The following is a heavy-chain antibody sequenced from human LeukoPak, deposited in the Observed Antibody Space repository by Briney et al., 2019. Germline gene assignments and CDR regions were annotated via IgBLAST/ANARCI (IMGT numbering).Heavy chain of an antibody. CDR1: GGSISSYY. J-gene: IGHJ4*02. D-gene: IGHD3-10*01. V-gene: IGHV4-59*05. CDR3: ARLSFGEHTFDY. CDR2: LYYSGST. Sequence: PSETLSLTCTVSGGSISSYYWSCIRQPPGKGLEWIGSLYYSGSTYYNPSLRSRVTLSVDISKSQFSLKLNSVTAADTAVYYCARLSFGEHTFDYWGQGILVTVSS.